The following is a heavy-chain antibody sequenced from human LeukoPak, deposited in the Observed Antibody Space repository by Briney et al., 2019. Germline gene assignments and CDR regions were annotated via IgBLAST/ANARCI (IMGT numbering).Heavy chain of an antibody. CDR2: ISSSSSTI. J-gene: IGHJ6*02. CDR3: ARDLASSGYNYRRGYYYYGMDV. D-gene: IGHD3-22*01. V-gene: IGHV3-48*02. Sequence: QTGGSLRLSCAASGFTFSSYSMNWVRQAPGKGLEWVSYISSSSSTIYYADSVKGRFTISRDNAKNSLYLQMNSLRDEDTAVYYCARDLASSGYNYRRGYYYYGMDVWGQGTTVTVSS. CDR1: GFTFSSYS.